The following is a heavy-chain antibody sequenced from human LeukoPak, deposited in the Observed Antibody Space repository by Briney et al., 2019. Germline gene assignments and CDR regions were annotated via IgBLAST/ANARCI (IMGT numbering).Heavy chain of an antibody. CDR2: INPNSGGT. D-gene: IGHD5-18*01. V-gene: IGHV1-2*02. J-gene: IGHJ3*02. CDR1: GYTFTGYY. CDR3: ARGGFQGYSCGYGAFDI. Sequence: ASVKVSCKASGYTFTGYYMHWVRQAPGQGLEWMGWINPNSGGTNYAQKFQGRVTMTRDTSISTAYMELSRLRSEDTAVYYCARGGFQGYSCGYGAFDIWGQGTMVTVSS.